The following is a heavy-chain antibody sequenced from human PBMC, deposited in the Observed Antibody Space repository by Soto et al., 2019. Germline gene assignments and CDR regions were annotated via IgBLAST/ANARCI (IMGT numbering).Heavy chain of an antibody. CDR1: GFSLSTSGVG. CDR2: IYWDDDK. CDR3: AHKKGSGSYDDAFDI. D-gene: IGHD3-10*01. Sequence: SGPTLVKPTQTLTLTCTFSGFSLSTSGVGVGWIRQPPGKALEWLALIYWDDDKRYSPSLKSRLTITKDTSKNQVVLTMTNMDPVDTATYYCAHKKGSGSYDDAFDIWGQGTMVTVSS. J-gene: IGHJ3*02. V-gene: IGHV2-5*02.